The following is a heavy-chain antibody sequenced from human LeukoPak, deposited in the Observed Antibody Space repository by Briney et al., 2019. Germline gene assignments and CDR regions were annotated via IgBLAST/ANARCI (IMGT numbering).Heavy chain of an antibody. CDR3: ARASFSSHAFDI. V-gene: IGHV4-61*02. Sequence: SETLSLTCTVSGGSISSGSYYWSWIRQPAGKGLEWIGRIYTSGSTNYNPSLKSRVTISVDTSKNQFSLKLSSVTAADTAVFYCARASFSSHAFDIWGQGTMVTVSS. CDR2: IYTSGST. D-gene: IGHD3-3*02. CDR1: GGSISSGSYY. J-gene: IGHJ3*02.